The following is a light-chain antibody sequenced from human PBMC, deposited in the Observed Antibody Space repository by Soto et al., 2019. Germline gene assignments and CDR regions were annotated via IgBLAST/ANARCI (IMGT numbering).Light chain of an antibody. CDR1: QSVSSN. J-gene: IGKJ2*03. Sequence: EIEMTQFPATLSVSPGERATLSCRASQSVSSNLAWYQQKPGQPPRLLIYDVSSRATGIPTRFSGSGSGTELTLTISSLQSEDLSISYCQQNNNSYRFGQGTKLEIK. V-gene: IGKV3-15*01. CDR3: QQNNNSYR. CDR2: DVS.